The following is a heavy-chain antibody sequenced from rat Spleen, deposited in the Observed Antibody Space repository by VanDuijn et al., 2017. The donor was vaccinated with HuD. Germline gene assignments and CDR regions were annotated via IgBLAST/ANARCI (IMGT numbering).Heavy chain of an antibody. D-gene: IGHD1-11*01. J-gene: IGHJ3*01. CDR3: ARSYGGYTQHWFAY. V-gene: IGHV2-6*01. CDR1: GFSLTSYN. CDR2: ISSGGST. Sequence: QVQLKESGPGLVQPSQTLSLTCTVSGFSLTSYNVHWVRQPPGKGLEWIAAISSGGSTYYNSALKSRLSISRDTSKSQVFLKMNSLQTDDTAIYFCARSYGGYTQHWFAYWGQGTLITVSS.